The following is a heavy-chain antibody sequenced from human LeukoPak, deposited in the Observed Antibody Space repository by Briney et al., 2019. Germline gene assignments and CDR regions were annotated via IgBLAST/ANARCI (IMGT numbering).Heavy chain of an antibody. J-gene: IGHJ4*02. CDR2: INRNSGGT. Sequence: ASVKVSCEASGYTFTGYYMHWVRQAPGQGLEWMGRINRNSGGTNYAQKFQGRVTMTRDTSISTAYMELSRLRSDDTAVYYCARDISLVYGDPGVFDYWGQGTLVTVPS. D-gene: IGHD4/OR15-4a*01. CDR3: ARDISLVYGDPGVFDY. V-gene: IGHV1-2*06. CDR1: GYTFTGYY.